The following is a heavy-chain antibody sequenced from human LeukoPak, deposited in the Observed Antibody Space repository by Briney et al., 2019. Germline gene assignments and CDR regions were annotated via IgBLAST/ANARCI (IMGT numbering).Heavy chain of an antibody. CDR2: INPNSGGT. CDR1: GYTFTGYF. D-gene: IGHD3-9*01. CDR3: ARERGNYDILTDYYEGNGFDP. Sequence: ASVKVSCKASGYTFTGYFIHWVRQAPGQGLEWMGWINPNSGGTNYAQKFQGRVTMTRDTSIITAYMELSRLSSDDTAVYYCARERGNYDILTDYYEGNGFDPWGQGTLVTVSS. J-gene: IGHJ5*02. V-gene: IGHV1-2*02.